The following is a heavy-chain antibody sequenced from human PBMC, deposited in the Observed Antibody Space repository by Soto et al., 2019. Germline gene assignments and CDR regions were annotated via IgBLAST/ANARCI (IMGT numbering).Heavy chain of an antibody. J-gene: IGHJ3*02. CDR2: INPNTGGT. Sequence: ASVKVSCKASGYTFTGYYMHWVRQAPGQGLEWMGWINPNTGGTNSAQKFQGWVTMTRDTSISTAYMQLTRLTSDDTAVYFCARGGTVDTVMLAFDIWGQGTMVTV. V-gene: IGHV1-2*04. CDR1: GYTFTGYY. D-gene: IGHD5-18*01. CDR3: ARGGTVDTVMLAFDI.